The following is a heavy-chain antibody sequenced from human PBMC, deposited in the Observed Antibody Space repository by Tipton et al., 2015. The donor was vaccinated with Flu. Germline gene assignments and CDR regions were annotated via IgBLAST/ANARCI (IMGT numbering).Heavy chain of an antibody. CDR3: ARSPWEHTVTSDY. CDR2: IWYDGSNK. V-gene: IGHV3-33*03. CDR1: GFTFSSYG. Sequence: SLRLSCAASGFTFSSYGMHWVRQAPGKGLEWVAVIWYDGSNKYYADSVKGRFTISRDNAKNSLYLQMNSLRAEDTAVYYCARSPWEHTVTSDYWGQGTLVTVAS. D-gene: IGHD4-11*01. J-gene: IGHJ4*02.